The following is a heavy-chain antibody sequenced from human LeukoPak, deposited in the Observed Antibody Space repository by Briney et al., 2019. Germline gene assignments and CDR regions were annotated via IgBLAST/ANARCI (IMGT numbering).Heavy chain of an antibody. CDR3: ARAEGYSGYPVDY. Sequence: GGSLRLSCAASGFTFSSYAMHWVRQAPGKGLEWVAVISYDGSNKYYADSVKGRFTISRDNSKNTLYLQMNSLRAEDTAVYYCARAEGYSGYPVDYWGQGTLVTVSS. CDR1: GFTFSSYA. CDR2: ISYDGSNK. J-gene: IGHJ4*02. V-gene: IGHV3-30*04. D-gene: IGHD5-12*01.